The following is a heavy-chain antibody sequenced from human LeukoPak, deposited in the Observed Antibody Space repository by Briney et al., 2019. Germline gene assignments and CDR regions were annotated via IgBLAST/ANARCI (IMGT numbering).Heavy chain of an antibody. V-gene: IGHV4-59*01. CDR1: GGSISSYY. CDR3: ARAGYSYGTGYYFDC. Sequence: SETLSLTCTVSGGSISSYYWSWIRLPPGKGLEWIGYIYYTGATYNPSLKSRVTISLDTSKNQFSLKLSSVTAADAAVYYCARAGYSYGTGYYFDCWGQGALVTLSS. J-gene: IGHJ4*02. CDR2: IYYTGA. D-gene: IGHD5-18*01.